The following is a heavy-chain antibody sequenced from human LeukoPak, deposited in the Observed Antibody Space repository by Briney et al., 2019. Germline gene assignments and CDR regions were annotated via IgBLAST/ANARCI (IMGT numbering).Heavy chain of an antibody. CDR3: ARRHIYSARGMDV. CDR1: GFTLSTYS. Sequence: PGGSLRLSCEASGFTLSTYSMNWVRQAPGKGLEWLSYISSNSGTIYYADSVKGRFTISRDNANNSLHLQMNSLRAGDTAVYYCARRHIYSARGMDVWGKGTTVTVSS. J-gene: IGHJ6*03. V-gene: IGHV3-48*01. D-gene: IGHD3-10*01. CDR2: ISSNSGTI.